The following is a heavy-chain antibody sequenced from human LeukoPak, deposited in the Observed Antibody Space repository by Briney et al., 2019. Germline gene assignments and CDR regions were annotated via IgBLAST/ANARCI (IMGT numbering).Heavy chain of an antibody. Sequence: GGSLRLSCASSGFSFTNYSMNWVRQAPGKGLEWVSYISRSSTTIYYADSVKGRFTISRDNAKNSLYLQMNSLRAEDTAVYYCAQNGYSSSWLGYWGQGTLVTVSS. J-gene: IGHJ4*02. CDR2: ISRSSTTI. D-gene: IGHD6-13*01. CDR1: GFSFTNYS. CDR3: AQNGYSSSWLGY. V-gene: IGHV3-48*01.